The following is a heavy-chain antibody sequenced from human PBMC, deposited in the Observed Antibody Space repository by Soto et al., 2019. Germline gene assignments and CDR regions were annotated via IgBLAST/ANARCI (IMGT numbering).Heavy chain of an antibody. Sequence: SHRCRIADGSYSVSTYSRSRKKQPPGKALQWIGFVYQSGVTSYNPSLKSRVSISVDKSKNQFSLKMTSVTAADTAFYYCARRLTHHYDSSGRLNDGFDIWGQGTMVTVSS. J-gene: IGHJ3*02. CDR2: VYQSGVT. CDR3: ARRLTHHYDSSGRLNDGFDI. D-gene: IGHD3-22*01. V-gene: IGHV4-30-2*01. CDR1: DGSYSVSTYS.